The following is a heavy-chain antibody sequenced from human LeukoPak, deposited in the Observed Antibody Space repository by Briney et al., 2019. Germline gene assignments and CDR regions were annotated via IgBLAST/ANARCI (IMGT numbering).Heavy chain of an antibody. CDR3: ARVSYSSSWYIRYYYGMDV. CDR1: GGTFSSYA. CDR2: IIPIFGTA. V-gene: IGHV1-69*13. Sequence: ASVKVSCKASGGTFSSYAISWVRQAPGQGLEWMGGIIPIFGTANYAQKFQGRVTITADESTSTAYMELSSLRSEDTAVYYCARVSYSSSWYIRYYYGMDVWGQGTTVTVSS. J-gene: IGHJ6*02. D-gene: IGHD6-13*01.